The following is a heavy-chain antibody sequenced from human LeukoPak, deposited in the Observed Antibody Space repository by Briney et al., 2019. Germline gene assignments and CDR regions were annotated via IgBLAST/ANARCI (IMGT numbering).Heavy chain of an antibody. CDR2: VYYSGKT. CDR3: ARLLDNDSSGDPDTFDM. Sequence: SETLSLTRAVSGGSISGHYWSWLRQPPGKGLEWIGYVYYSGKTYYSSSLRSRVTISVDTSKNHFSLKLTSVTAADTAVYYCARLLDNDSSGDPDTFDMWGQGTMVTVSS. V-gene: IGHV4-59*11. CDR1: GGSISGHY. D-gene: IGHD3-22*01. J-gene: IGHJ3*02.